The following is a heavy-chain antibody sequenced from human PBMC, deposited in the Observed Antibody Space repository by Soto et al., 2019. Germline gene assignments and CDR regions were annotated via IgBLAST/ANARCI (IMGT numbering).Heavy chain of an antibody. CDR1: AFTFTSCG. CDR3: AKGSDQLLPFES. J-gene: IGHJ5*01. V-gene: IGHV3-23*01. CDR2: IRGSRDAT. Sequence: CGSLRLPGAAGAFTFTSCGISCARQAPTKGLQSDSGIRGSRDATYYAYSVKGRSPISRDNTKNTLSLQMNSLRAEDTAVYYCAKGSDQLLPFESWRQGTLVTVCS. D-gene: IGHD3-10*01.